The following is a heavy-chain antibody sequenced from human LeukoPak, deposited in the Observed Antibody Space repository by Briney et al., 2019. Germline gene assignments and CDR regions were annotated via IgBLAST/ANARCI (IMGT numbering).Heavy chain of an antibody. V-gene: IGHV1-2*02. CDR1: GYTFTGYY. D-gene: IGHD3-16*02. Sequence: ASVKVSCKASGYTFTGYYMHWVRQAPGQGLEWMGWINPNSGGTNYAQKFLGRVTVTRDTSISTAYMELCRLGSDDTAVYYCARGFYPHNNWFDPWGQGTLVTVSS. J-gene: IGHJ5*02. CDR3: ARGFYPHNNWFDP. CDR2: INPNSGGT.